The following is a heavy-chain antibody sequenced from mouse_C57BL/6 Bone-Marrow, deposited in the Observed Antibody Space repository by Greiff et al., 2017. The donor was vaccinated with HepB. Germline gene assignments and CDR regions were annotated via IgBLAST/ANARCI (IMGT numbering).Heavy chain of an antibody. Sequence: QVQLMQPGAELVKPGASVKMSCKASGYTFTSYWITWVKQRPGQGLEWIGDICPGSGSTNYNEKFKSKATLTVDTSSSTAYMQLRSLTSEDSAVYDCARDRCTTGGATRFFDYWGPGTTLTVSS. D-gene: IGHD1-1*01. CDR1: GYTFTSYW. J-gene: IGHJ2*01. CDR3: ARDRCTTGGATRFFDY. CDR2: ICPGSGST. V-gene: IGHV1-55*01.